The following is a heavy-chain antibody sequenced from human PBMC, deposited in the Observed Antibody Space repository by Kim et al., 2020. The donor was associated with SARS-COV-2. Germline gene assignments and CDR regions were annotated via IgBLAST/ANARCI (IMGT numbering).Heavy chain of an antibody. J-gene: IGHJ4*02. D-gene: IGHD1-26*01. V-gene: IGHV1-3*01. CDR3: ARDDKWELLFDY. Sequence: KYSQKFQGRVTITRDTSASTAYMELSSLRSEDTAVYYCARDDKWELLFDYWGQGTLVTVSS.